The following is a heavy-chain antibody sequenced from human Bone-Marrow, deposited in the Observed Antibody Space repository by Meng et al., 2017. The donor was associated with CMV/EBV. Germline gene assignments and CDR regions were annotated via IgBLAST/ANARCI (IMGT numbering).Heavy chain of an antibody. CDR2: INHSGST. CDR1: GGSFSGYY. J-gene: IGHJ4*02. D-gene: IGHD1-26*01. Sequence: VYGGSFSGYYWSWIRQPPGKGLEWIGEINHSGSTNYNPSLKSRVTISVDTSKNQFSLKLSSVTAADTAVYYCARERGSYLGAGVDYWGQGTLVTVSS. CDR3: ARERGSYLGAGVDY. V-gene: IGHV4-34*01.